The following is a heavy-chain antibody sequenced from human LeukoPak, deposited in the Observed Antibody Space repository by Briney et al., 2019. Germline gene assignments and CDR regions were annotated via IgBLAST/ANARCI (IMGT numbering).Heavy chain of an antibody. D-gene: IGHD4-23*01. CDR1: GGSISSHY. CDR2: IYYSGST. Sequence: PSETLSLTCTVSGGSISSHYWSWIRQPPGKGLEWIGYIYYSGSTNYNPSLKSRVTISVDTSKNQFSLKLSSVTAADTAVYYCARGAFSTVEPGDYYYYYMDVWGKGTTVTVSS. CDR3: ARGAFSTVEPGDYYYYYMDV. V-gene: IGHV4-59*11. J-gene: IGHJ6*03.